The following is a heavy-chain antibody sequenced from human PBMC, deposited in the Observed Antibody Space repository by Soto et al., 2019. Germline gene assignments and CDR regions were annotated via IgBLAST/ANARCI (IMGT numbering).Heavy chain of an antibody. CDR3: AFEYWGAIVSGNDAFDI. V-gene: IGHV4-59*04. D-gene: IGHD3-16*02. J-gene: IGHJ3*02. CDR2: IYYSGST. CDR1: GGSISSYY. Sequence: SEILSLTCTVSGGSISSYYWSWIRQPPGKGLEWIGYIYYSGSTYYNPSLKSRVTISVDTSKNQFSLKLSSVTAADTAVYYCAFEYWGAIVSGNDAFDIWGQGTMVTVSS.